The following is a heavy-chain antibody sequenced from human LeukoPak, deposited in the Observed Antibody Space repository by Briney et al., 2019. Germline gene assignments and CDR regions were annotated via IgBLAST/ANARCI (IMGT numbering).Heavy chain of an antibody. D-gene: IGHD3-3*01. V-gene: IGHV4-39*07. J-gene: IGHJ3*02. CDR1: GGSISSSSYY. CDR3: ARSSYDFWSGPDAFDI. CDR2: IYYSGST. Sequence: SETLSLTCTVSGGSISSSSYYWGWIRQPPGKGLEWIGSIYYSGSTYYNPSLKSRVTISVDTSKNQFSLKLSSVTAADTAVYYCARSSYDFWSGPDAFDIWGQGTMVTVSS.